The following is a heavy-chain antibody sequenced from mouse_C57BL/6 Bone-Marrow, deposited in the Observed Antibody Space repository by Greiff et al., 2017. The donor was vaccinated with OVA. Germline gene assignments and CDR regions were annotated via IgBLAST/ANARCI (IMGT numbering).Heavy chain of an antibody. V-gene: IGHV5-9-1*02. J-gene: IGHJ3*01. CDR2: ISSGGDYI. CDR1: GFTFSSYA. D-gene: IGHD2-5*01. Sequence: EVHLVESGEGLVKPGGSLKLSCAASGFTFSSYAMSWVRQTPEKRLEWVAYISSGGDYIYYADTVKGRFTISRDNARNTLYLQMSSLKSEDTAMYYCTRDRESNYALAYWGQGTLVTVSA. CDR3: TRDRESNYALAY.